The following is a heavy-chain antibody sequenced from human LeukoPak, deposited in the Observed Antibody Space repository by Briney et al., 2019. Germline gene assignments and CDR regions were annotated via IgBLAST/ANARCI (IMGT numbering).Heavy chain of an antibody. J-gene: IGHJ4*02. Sequence: GGSLRLSCAASGFTFSGYWMHWVRQAPGKGLVWVSHIDSDGSSTRYADSVKGRFTSARDNAKNTLYLQMNSLRAEDTAVYYCARALRLAVNFDCWGQGTLVTVSS. V-gene: IGHV3-74*01. D-gene: IGHD6-19*01. CDR3: ARALRLAVNFDC. CDR1: GFTFSGYW. CDR2: IDSDGSST.